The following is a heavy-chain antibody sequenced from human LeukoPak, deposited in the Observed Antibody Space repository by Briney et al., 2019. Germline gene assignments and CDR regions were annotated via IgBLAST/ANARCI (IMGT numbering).Heavy chain of an antibody. J-gene: IGHJ4*02. Sequence: ASVKVSCKASGDTFSRYTLGWVRQAPGQGLEWMGRIIPILDIVNYAQKFQGRVTITADKSTSTAYVHLSSLRFEDTAVYYCVREVYSGFDFDSWGPGTQVIASS. CDR1: GDTFSRYT. CDR2: IIPILDIV. V-gene: IGHV1-69*04. CDR3: VREVYSGFDFDS. D-gene: IGHD5-12*01.